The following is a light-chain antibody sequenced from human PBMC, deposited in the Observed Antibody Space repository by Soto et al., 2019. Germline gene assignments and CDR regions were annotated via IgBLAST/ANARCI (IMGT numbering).Light chain of an antibody. CDR1: RNVSIY. Sequence: EIPLTQYPSSLAASVGDRLTLTCRASRNVSIYLNWYQHKPGKGPTLLIHATSNLQIGVPSRFSGSGSGTEFTLTISSLEPEDFGTYYCQQSYKMPSFGQGTRLEIK. CDR3: QQSYKMPS. V-gene: IGKV1-39*01. J-gene: IGKJ5*01. CDR2: ATS.